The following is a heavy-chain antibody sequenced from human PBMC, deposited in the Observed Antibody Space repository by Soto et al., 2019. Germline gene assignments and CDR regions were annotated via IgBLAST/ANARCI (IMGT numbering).Heavy chain of an antibody. J-gene: IGHJ5*02. CDR3: ARTTGSPNSNWFDP. CDR1: GGTLSSYS. Sequence: QLHLVQSGAEVRKPGSSVKVSCKASGGTLSSYSVTWVRQAPGQGLEWMGRIIPFLGRTNYAQNFQARVKFKGDMSTITAYMELSSLRSDDTAIYYGARTTGSPNSNWFDPWGQGTLVIVSS. D-gene: IGHD1-1*01. V-gene: IGHV1-69*02. CDR2: IIPFLGRT.